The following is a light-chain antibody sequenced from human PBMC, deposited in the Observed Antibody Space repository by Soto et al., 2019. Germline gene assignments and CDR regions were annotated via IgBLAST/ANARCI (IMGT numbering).Light chain of an antibody. J-gene: IGKJ5*01. Sequence: ETVLTQSPGTLSLSPGERATLSCRASQTVSDNYLAWYQHKAGQAPRLLISGVSSRDAGIPDRFSGSGSGTDFTLTISRLEPEDFALYYCQQYGNSPMTFGQGTRLEI. V-gene: IGKV3-20*01. CDR2: GVS. CDR3: QQYGNSPMT. CDR1: QTVSDNY.